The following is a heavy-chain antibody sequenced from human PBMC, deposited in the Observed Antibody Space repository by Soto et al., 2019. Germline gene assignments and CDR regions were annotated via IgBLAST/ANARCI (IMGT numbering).Heavy chain of an antibody. J-gene: IGHJ4*02. CDR1: GFTFSSYA. CDR3: ARGDGISGPEGY. Sequence: QVQLVESGGGVVQPGRSLRLSCATSGFTFSSYAMHWVRQAPGKGPEWVAIISYDGSNKYYADSVKGRFIISRDNSKNTLFLQMKSLRTEDTAVYHCARGDGISGPEGYWGQGTLVTVSS. V-gene: IGHV3-30-3*01. D-gene: IGHD2-15*01. CDR2: ISYDGSNK.